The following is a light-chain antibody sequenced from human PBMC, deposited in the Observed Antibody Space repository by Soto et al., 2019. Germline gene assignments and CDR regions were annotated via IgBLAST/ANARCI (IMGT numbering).Light chain of an antibody. CDR3: NSQTTSGIRV. Sequence: QSALTQPASVSGSPGQSITISCTGTSTDVGDSHHVSWYQHHPGKAPKLIIYEVSYRPSGVSNRFSGSKSAYTASLTISGLQAEDEADYYCNSQTTSGIRVFGTGTKLTVL. CDR1: STDVGDSHH. J-gene: IGLJ1*01. V-gene: IGLV2-14*01. CDR2: EVS.